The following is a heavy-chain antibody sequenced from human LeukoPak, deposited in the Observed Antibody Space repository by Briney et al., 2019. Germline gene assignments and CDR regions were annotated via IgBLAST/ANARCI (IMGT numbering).Heavy chain of an antibody. D-gene: IGHD2/OR15-2a*01. CDR1: GFTFSDYS. J-gene: IGHJ4*02. CDR2: SLGHTNTM. V-gene: IGHV3-11*01. CDR3: VRARWDSTASHVYYFGY. Sequence: GGSLRLSCAASGFTFSDYSMSWIRQAPGKGLECVAHSLGHTNTMHYADSVKGRFTISRDNARNSLYLQLNNLRAEDTAVYYCVRARWDSTASHVYYFGYWGQGALIIVAS.